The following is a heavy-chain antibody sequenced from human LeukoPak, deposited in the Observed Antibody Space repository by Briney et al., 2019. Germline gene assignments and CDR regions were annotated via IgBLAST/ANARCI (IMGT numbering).Heavy chain of an antibody. Sequence: ASVKVSFKASGYTLTSYDINWVRQAAGQGLEWMGWMNPRSGSTGYAQKFQGRVTMTRDTSTDTPYMVLSNLISEDTAVYYCARLYDCPDYDGIGSYYYLGDWGQGTPVTVS. CDR2: MNPRSGST. J-gene: IGHJ4*02. CDR3: ARLYDCPDYDGIGSYYYLGD. CDR1: GYTLTSYD. V-gene: IGHV1-8*01. D-gene: IGHD3-10*01.